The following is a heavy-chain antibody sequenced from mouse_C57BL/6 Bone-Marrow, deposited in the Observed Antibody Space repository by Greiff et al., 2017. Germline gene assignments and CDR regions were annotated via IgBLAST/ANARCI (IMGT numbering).Heavy chain of an antibody. D-gene: IGHD2-2*01. Sequence: DVHLVESGGGLVKPGGSLKLSCAASGFTFSSYAMSWVRQTPEKRLEWVATISDGGSYTYYPDNVKGRFTISRDNAKNNLYLQMSHLKSEDTAMYYCARDDGYDVRFAYWGQGTLVTVSA. CDR3: ARDDGYDVRFAY. CDR1: GFTFSSYA. J-gene: IGHJ3*01. V-gene: IGHV5-4*01. CDR2: ISDGGSYT.